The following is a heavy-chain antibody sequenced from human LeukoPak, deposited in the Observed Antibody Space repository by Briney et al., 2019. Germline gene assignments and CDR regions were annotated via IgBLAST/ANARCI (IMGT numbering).Heavy chain of an antibody. CDR1: GGSISSSSYY. V-gene: IGHV4-39*07. CDR3: ARDPTFLWFGEKSEDY. D-gene: IGHD3-10*01. Sequence: PSETLSLTCTVSGGSISSSSYYWGWIRQPPGKGLEWIGSIYYSGSTYCNPSLKSRVTISVDTSKNQFSLKLSSVTAADTAVYYCARDPTFLWFGEKSEDYWGQGTLVTVSS. CDR2: IYYSGST. J-gene: IGHJ4*02.